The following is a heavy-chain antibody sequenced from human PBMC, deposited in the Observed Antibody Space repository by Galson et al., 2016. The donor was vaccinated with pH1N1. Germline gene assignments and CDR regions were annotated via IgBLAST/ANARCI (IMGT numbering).Heavy chain of an antibody. V-gene: IGHV5-51*01. CDR3: ARQNDYGDYRGDAFDI. J-gene: IGHJ3*02. Sequence: QSGAEVKKPGESLKISCKASGYSFTRYWIAWVRQVPGKGLEWVGVVNPGGSHIRYSPSFQGQVTISADKSINIVYLQWSSLKASDTAIYYCARQNDYGDYRGDAFDIWGQGTLVTVSS. D-gene: IGHD4-17*01. CDR1: GYSFTRYW. CDR2: VNPGGSHI.